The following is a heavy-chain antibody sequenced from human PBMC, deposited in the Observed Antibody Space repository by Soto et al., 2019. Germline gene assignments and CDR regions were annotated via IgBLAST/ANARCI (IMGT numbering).Heavy chain of an antibody. CDR2: ISTYNGNT. D-gene: IGHD6-6*01. V-gene: IGHV1-18*01. J-gene: IGHJ5*02. CDR1: GYTFFSYG. CDR3: ARKYSSSSWFDP. Sequence: GASVKVSCKASGYTFFSYGISWVRQAPGQGLEWMGWISTYNGNTNYAQKLQGRVTMTTDTSTRTAYMELRSLRSDDTAVYYCARKYSSSSWFDPWGQGTLVTVSS.